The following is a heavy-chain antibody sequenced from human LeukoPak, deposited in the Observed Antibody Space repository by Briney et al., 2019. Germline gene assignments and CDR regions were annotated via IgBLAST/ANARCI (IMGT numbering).Heavy chain of an antibody. CDR3: AKSVRYDSSGSNPYYFDY. CDR1: GFTFKNYG. Sequence: GGSLRLSCAASGFTFKNYGISWVRQPPGRGLEWVSAISGSGASAYYADSVKGRFTISRDNSKNTLYLQINSLRAEDTAIYYCAKSVRYDSSGSNPYYFDYWGQGTLVTVSS. J-gene: IGHJ4*02. V-gene: IGHV3-23*01. CDR2: ISGSGASA. D-gene: IGHD3-22*01.